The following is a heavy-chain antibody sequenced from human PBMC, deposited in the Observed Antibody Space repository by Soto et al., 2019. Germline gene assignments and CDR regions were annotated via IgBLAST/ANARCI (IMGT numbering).Heavy chain of an antibody. CDR1: GGSISSGDYY. D-gene: IGHD2-2*01. CDR3: ANGNCISTSCSLDY. Sequence: PSETLSLTCSVSGGSISSGDYYWNWIRQPPGKGLEWIGHIYYSGSTYYNSSLKSRVTISVDTSKNQFSLKLSSVTAADTAVYYCANGNCISTSCSLDYWGQGTLVTVSS. J-gene: IGHJ4*02. CDR2: IYYSGST. V-gene: IGHV4-30-4*01.